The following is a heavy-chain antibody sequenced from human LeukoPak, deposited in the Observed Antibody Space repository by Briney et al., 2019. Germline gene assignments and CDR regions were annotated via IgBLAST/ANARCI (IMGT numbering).Heavy chain of an antibody. D-gene: IGHD3-3*01. V-gene: IGHV4-34*01. CDR1: GGSFSGYY. J-gene: IGHJ4*02. Sequence: PSETLSLTCAVYGGSFSGYYWSWIRQPPGKGLEWIGEINHSGSTNYNLSLKSRVTISVDTSKNQFSLKLSSVTAADTAVYYCARGSALNYDFWSGYPFGYWGQGTLVTVSS. CDR3: ARGSALNYDFWSGYPFGY. CDR2: INHSGST.